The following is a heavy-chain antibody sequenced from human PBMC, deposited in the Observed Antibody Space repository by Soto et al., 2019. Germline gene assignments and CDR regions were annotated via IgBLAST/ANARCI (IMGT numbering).Heavy chain of an antibody. CDR1: GFTFSRYA. CDR3: EKDDRILEYDFWSGGNDAVNT. V-gene: IGHV3-23*01. J-gene: IGHJ3*02. CDR2: LSGNGGST. D-gene: IGHD3-3*01. Sequence: EVQLLESGGGLVQPGGSLRLSCAASGFTFSRYAMSWVRQAPGKGLEWVSALSGNGGSTYYSDSVEGRFTISRDNSKDMLHLQTNSLRAEDTAVYYCEKDDRILEYDFWSGGNDAVNTWGQGKMVTVSS.